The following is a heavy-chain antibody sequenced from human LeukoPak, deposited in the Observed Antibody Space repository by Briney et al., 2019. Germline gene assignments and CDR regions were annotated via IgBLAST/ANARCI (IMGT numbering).Heavy chain of an antibody. CDR1: GDSISTTNYY. D-gene: IGHD3-3*01. CDR3: ARVRRSLNWFDS. J-gene: IGHJ5*01. Sequence: PSETLSLTCAVSGDSISTTNYYWGWIRQPPGKGLEWIGIIYYSGITHYNPSLKSRVTILVDTSKNQFSLKLSSVTDADTAVYYCARVRRSLNWFDSWGQGTPVTVSS. CDR2: IYYSGIT. V-gene: IGHV4-39*01.